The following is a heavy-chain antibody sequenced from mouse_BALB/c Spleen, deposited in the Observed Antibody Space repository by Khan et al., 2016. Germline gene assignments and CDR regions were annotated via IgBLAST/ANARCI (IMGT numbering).Heavy chain of an antibody. J-gene: IGHJ3*01. CDR1: GYTFTSYV. CDR3: ASGDDGYYPAY. V-gene: IGHV1S136*01. Sequence: VQLKQSGPELVKPGASVKMSCKASGYTFTSYVMHWVKQKPGQGLEWIGYINPYNDGTKYNEKFKGKATLTSDKSSSTAYMELSSLTSEDSAVYYCASGDDGYYPAYWGQGTLVTVSA. CDR2: INPYNDGT. D-gene: IGHD2-3*01.